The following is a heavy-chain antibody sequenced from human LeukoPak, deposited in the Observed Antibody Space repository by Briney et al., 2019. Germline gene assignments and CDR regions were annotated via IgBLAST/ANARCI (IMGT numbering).Heavy chain of an antibody. J-gene: IGHJ4*02. Sequence: SVKVSCKASGYTFTGYYMHWVRQAPGQGLEWMGGIIPIFGTANYAQKFQGRVTITADESTSTAYMELSSLRSEDTAVYYCARGGGDGYNHFDYWGQGTLVTVSS. V-gene: IGHV1-69*13. CDR2: IIPIFGTA. D-gene: IGHD5-24*01. CDR3: ARGGGDGYNHFDY. CDR1: GYTFTGYY.